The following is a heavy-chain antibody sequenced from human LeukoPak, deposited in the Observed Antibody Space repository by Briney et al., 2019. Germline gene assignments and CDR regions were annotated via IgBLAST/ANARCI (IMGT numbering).Heavy chain of an antibody. D-gene: IGHD3-10*01. CDR2: INPNSGGT. V-gene: IGHV1-2*02. CDR3: ARDRSERSNYFYY. J-gene: IGHJ4*02. CDR1: GYTFTGYY. Sequence: ASAKVSCKASGYTFTGYYMHWVRQAPGQGLEWMGWINPNSGGTNYAQKFQGRVTMTRDTSISTAYMELSRLRSDDTAVYYCARDRSERSNYFYYWGQGTLVTVSS.